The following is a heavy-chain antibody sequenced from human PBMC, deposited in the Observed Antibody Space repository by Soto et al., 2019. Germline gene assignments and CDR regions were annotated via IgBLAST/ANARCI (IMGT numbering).Heavy chain of an antibody. CDR1: GVTFSSYA. V-gene: IGHV3-23*01. CDR2: IGESGTPT. CDR3: ARYIPGVRYYGMDV. Sequence: PGGALRLSCAASGVTFSSYAMKWVLQAPGKGLEWVSLIGESGTPTYYADSVKGRLTISRDNSGNTLFLEMYSLRAEDTAVYYCARYIPGVRYYGMDVWGQGTTVTVSS. J-gene: IGHJ6*02. D-gene: IGHD2-2*01.